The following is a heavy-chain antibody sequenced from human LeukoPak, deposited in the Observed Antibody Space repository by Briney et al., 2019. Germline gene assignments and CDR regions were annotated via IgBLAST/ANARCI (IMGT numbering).Heavy chain of an antibody. Sequence: GASVKVSCKASGYTFTSYYMHWVRQAPGQGPEWMGIINPSGGARSYAPKFQGRVTVTRGTSTSTVYMELSSLRSEDTGVYYCARPALYSDAFDIWGQGTMVTVSS. D-gene: IGHD1-26*01. J-gene: IGHJ3*02. V-gene: IGHV1-46*01. CDR1: GYTFTSYY. CDR2: INPSGGAR. CDR3: ARPALYSDAFDI.